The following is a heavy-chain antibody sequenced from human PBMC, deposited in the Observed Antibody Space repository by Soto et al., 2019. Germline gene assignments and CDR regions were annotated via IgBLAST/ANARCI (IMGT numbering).Heavy chain of an antibody. CDR1: GGTFSSYA. Sequence: SVKVSCKASGGTFSSYAISWVRQAPGQGLEWMGGIIPIFGTANYAQKFQGRVTITADESTSTAYMELSSLTSEDTAVYYCVTGSGFPPYYYYGMDVWGQGTTVTVSS. CDR2: IIPIFGTA. CDR3: VTGSGFPPYYYYGMDV. D-gene: IGHD3-22*01. V-gene: IGHV1-69*13. J-gene: IGHJ6*02.